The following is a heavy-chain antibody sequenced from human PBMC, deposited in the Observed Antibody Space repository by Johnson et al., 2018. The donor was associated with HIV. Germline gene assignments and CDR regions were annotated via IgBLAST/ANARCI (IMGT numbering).Heavy chain of an antibody. D-gene: IGHD3-3*01. CDR3: ARDGVRPTIRGAFDI. CDR2: ISYDGSDK. CDR1: GFTFSVYA. J-gene: IGHJ3*02. Sequence: QVHLVESGGGLVQPGRSLRLSCAASGFTFSVYAMHWVRQAPGMGLGWVALISYDGSDKYYADSVKGRFTISRDNAKNSLYLQMNSRRAEDTALYYCARDGVRPTIRGAFDIWGQGTMVTVSS. V-gene: IGHV3-30*04.